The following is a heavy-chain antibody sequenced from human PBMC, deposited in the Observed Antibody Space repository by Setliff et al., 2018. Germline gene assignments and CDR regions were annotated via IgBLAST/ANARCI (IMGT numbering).Heavy chain of an antibody. CDR1: GYSFSSNA. CDR2: IHAGSSNT. J-gene: IGHJ4*02. V-gene: IGHV1-3*01. CDR3: ARMSTSGPHYDY. D-gene: IGHD2-8*02. Sequence: WASVKVSCKASGYSFSSNAFHWVRQAPGQTLEWMGWIHAGSSNTLYSQRFQDRITTSRDTSATTVHMELSSLRSDDTAVYYCARMSTSGPHYDYWGQGTLVTVSS.